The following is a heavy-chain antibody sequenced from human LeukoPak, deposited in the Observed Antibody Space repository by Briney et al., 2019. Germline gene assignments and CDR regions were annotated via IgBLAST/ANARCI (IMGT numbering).Heavy chain of an antibody. CDR1: GGSFSGYY. V-gene: IGHV4-34*01. CDR2: INHSGDS. Sequence: SETLSLTCAVYGGSFSGYYYTWIRQSPGKGLEWIGEINHSGDSRYNPSLKRRVNISVQTAKNQVSLELNSVTAADTAVYFCARVGREVPAARRIKPGNWFDPWGQGTLVTVSS. D-gene: IGHD2-2*01. CDR3: ARVGREVPAARRIKPGNWFDP. J-gene: IGHJ5*02.